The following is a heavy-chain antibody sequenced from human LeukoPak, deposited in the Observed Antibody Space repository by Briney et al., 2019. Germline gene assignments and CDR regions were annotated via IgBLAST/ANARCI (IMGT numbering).Heavy chain of an antibody. CDR3: ARHTPRGYYYDSSGFSVYYFDY. V-gene: IGHV4-38-2*01. D-gene: IGHD3-22*01. J-gene: IGHJ4*02. CDR1: GYSISSGYS. CDR2: IYHSGST. Sequence: SETLSLTCAVSGYSISSGYSWGWIRQPPGKGLEWGGSIYHSGSTYYNPSLKSRVNISVDTSKNQFSLKLRSVTAADTAVYYCARHTPRGYYYDSSGFSVYYFDYWGQGTLVTVSS.